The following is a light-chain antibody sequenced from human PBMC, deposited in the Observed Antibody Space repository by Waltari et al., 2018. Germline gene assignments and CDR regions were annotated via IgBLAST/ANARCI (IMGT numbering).Light chain of an antibody. Sequence: IMLTQSPRTLSLSPGERATLPCRASQSISRYLAWYQQKPGQAPRLLIDGASTRATGIPDRFSGSGSGTDFSLTISGLEPEDSAVYYCQHHFRLPATFGQGTKVEIK. CDR2: GAS. CDR1: QSISRY. V-gene: IGKV3-20*01. J-gene: IGKJ1*01. CDR3: QHHFRLPAT.